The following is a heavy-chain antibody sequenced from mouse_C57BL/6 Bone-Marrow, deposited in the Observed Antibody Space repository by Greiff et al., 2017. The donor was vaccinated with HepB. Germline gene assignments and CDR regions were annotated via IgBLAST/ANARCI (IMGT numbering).Heavy chain of an antibody. V-gene: IGHV1-54*01. CDR3: ARGAALVYFDY. CDR1: GYAFTNYL. D-gene: IGHD6-1*01. Sequence: VQLQQSGAELVRPGTSVKVSCKASGYAFTNYLIEWVKQRPGQGLEWIGVINPGSGGTNYNEKFKGKATLTADKSSSTAYMQLSSLTSEDSAVYFCARGAALVYFDYWGQGTTLTVSS. J-gene: IGHJ2*01. CDR2: INPGSGGT.